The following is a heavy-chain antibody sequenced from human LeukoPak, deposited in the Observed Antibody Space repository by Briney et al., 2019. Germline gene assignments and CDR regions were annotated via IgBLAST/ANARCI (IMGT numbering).Heavy chain of an antibody. V-gene: IGHV4-59*08. D-gene: IGHD3-3*01. CDR3: ARGRGFDFWSGYYRNYFDY. CDR2: ISDIGSI. Sequence: SETLSLTCTVSGGSISSYYWSWIRQPPGKGLEWIAYISDIGSINYNPSLKSRVTISLDTSKNQLSLKLRSVTAADTAVYYCARGRGFDFWSGYYRNYFDYWGQGTLVTVSS. J-gene: IGHJ4*02. CDR1: GGSISSYY.